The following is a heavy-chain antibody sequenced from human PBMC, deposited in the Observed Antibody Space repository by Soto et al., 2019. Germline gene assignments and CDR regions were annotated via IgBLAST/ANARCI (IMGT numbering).Heavy chain of an antibody. CDR2: IIPIFGTA. V-gene: IGHV1-69*13. CDR3: ARGRDGYNGDALDI. D-gene: IGHD6-25*01. CDR1: GGTFSSYA. J-gene: IGHJ3*02. Sequence: SVKVSCKASGGTFSSYAISWVRQAPGQGLEWMGGIIPIFGTANYAQKFQGRVTITADESTSTAYMELSSLRSEDTAVYYCARGRDGYNGDALDIWGQGTMVTVSS.